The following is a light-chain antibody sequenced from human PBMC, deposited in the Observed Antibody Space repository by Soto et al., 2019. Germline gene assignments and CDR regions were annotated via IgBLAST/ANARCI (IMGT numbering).Light chain of an antibody. V-gene: IGKV3-15*01. CDR3: QEYIKWPRLT. CDR1: QSVSSD. CDR2: GAS. Sequence: EIVLTQSAATLSVSPGEAVTLSCRASQSVSSDLAWYQQKPGQAPRLLIYGASTRATGIPARFSGSGSGTEFTLTISSLQSGDFAVYYCQEYIKWPRLTFGGGTKVDTK. J-gene: IGKJ4*01.